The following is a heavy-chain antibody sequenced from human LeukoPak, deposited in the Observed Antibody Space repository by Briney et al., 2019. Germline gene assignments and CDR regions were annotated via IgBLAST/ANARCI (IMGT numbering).Heavy chain of an antibody. CDR1: GFTFSSYS. V-gene: IGHV3-48*01. CDR2: ISSSSSTI. Sequence: PGGSLRLSCAASGFTFSSYSMNWVRQAPGKGLEWVSYISSSSSTIYYADSVKGRFTISRDNAKNSLYLQMNSLRAEDTAVYYCARDLPSCSSTSCYPDAFDIWGQGTMVTVSS. D-gene: IGHD2-2*01. J-gene: IGHJ3*02. CDR3: ARDLPSCSSTSCYPDAFDI.